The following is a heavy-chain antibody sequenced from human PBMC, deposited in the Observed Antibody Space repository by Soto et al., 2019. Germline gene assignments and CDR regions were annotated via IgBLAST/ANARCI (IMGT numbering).Heavy chain of an antibody. CDR2: IIPIFGTA. Sequence: GASVKVSCKASGGTFSSYAISWVRQAPGQGLEWMGGIIPIFGTANYAQKFQGRVTITADESTSTAYMELSSLRSEDTAVYYCARGLGSTVTPIPCDRVHLHYWGQGTLVTAPQ. V-gene: IGHV1-69*13. CDR3: ARGLGSTVTPIPCDRVHLHY. J-gene: IGHJ4*02. CDR1: GGTFSSYA. D-gene: IGHD4-17*01.